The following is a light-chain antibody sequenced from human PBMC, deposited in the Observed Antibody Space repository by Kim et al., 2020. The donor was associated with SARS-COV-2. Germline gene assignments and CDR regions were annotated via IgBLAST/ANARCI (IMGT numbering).Light chain of an antibody. CDR1: QSVSSN. J-gene: IGKJ5*01. Sequence: SPGETTTLSCRASQSVSSNVAWYQQKPGQAPRLLIYGASTRATGIPARFSGSGSGTEFTLTISSLQSEDFAVYYCQQYNNWPPDTFGQGTRLEIK. CDR2: GAS. CDR3: QQYNNWPPDT. V-gene: IGKV3-15*01.